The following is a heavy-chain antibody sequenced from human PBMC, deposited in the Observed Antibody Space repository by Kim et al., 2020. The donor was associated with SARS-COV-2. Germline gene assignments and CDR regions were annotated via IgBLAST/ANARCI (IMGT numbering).Heavy chain of an antibody. V-gene: IGHV3-30*07. D-gene: IGHD3-10*01. Sequence: DSVKGRFTISRDNSKNTLYLQMNSLRAEDTAVYYCARDVSGGSGSYGLDYWGQGTLVTVSS. J-gene: IGHJ4*02. CDR3: ARDVSGGSGSYGLDY.